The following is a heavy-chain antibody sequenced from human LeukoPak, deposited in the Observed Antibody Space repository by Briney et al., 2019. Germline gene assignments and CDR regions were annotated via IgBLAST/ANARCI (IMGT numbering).Heavy chain of an antibody. CDR1: GCTFSSYA. CDR2: IIPFFGTA. Sequence: SVKVSCTASGCTFSSYAISWVRQAPGQGLEWMGGIIPFFGTANYEQKFQGRVTITADEYTSTAYMELSSLGSEDTAVYYCARGGSRYGTRAAAGQFDYWGQGTLVTVSS. J-gene: IGHJ4*02. V-gene: IGHV1-69*13. D-gene: IGHD6-13*01. CDR3: ARGGSRYGTRAAAGQFDY.